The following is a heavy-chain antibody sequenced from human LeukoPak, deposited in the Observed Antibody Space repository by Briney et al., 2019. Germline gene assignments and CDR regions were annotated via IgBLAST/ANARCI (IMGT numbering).Heavy chain of an antibody. Sequence: PGESLRLSCAASGFTVITSYMSWVRQAPGKGLEWVSVIFREGTTYYADSVKGRFTISRDNFENTLYLQMNTLRAEDTAMYYCTKTGGPWDWGQGTLVTVSS. D-gene: IGHD7-27*01. J-gene: IGHJ4*02. CDR3: TKTGGPWD. CDR2: IFREGTT. V-gene: IGHV3-66*01. CDR1: GFTVITSY.